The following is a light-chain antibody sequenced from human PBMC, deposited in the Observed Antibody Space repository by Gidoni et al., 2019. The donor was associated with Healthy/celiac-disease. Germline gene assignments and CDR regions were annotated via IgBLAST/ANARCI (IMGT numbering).Light chain of an antibody. CDR3: QKDYSTPT. V-gene: IGKV4-1*01. Sequence: DIVMTQSPDSLAVSLGERATINCKSSQSVLYSSNNKNDLAWYQQKPGQPPKLLIYWASTRESGVPDRFSGSGSGTDFTLTISSLQAEDVAVYYCQKDYSTPTFXQXTKVEIK. CDR1: QSVLYSSNNKND. J-gene: IGKJ1*01. CDR2: WAS.